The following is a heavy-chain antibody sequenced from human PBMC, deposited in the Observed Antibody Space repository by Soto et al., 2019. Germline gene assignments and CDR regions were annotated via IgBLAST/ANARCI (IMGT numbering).Heavy chain of an antibody. D-gene: IGHD3-10*01. CDR3: ARGHTTFGFYYYGLDV. Sequence: QVQLQESGPGLVKPSQTLSLSCSVSGGSISSDRYFWSWVRQHPGKGLEWIAYILNSGSTYFNPSRRGRVRISVDMCKSQLSLNLSSVTAADTAVYYCARGHTTFGFYYYGLDVWGQGATVIVSS. CDR2: ILNSGST. J-gene: IGHJ6*02. V-gene: IGHV4-31*03. CDR1: GGSISSDRYF.